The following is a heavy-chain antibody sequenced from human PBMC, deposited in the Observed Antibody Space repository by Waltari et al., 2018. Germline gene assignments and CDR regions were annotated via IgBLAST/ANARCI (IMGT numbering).Heavy chain of an antibody. CDR2: INSDGSST. D-gene: IGHD1-20*01. CDR3: AREINWNDGGRFFDS. CDR1: GFTVRSYW. J-gene: IGHJ4*02. Sequence: EVQLVESGGGLVQPGGSLRLSCTASGFTVRSYWMHWVSQPPGKGLVWVSRINSDGSSTIHADSVKGRFTNSRDNAKSTLYLQMNSLRAEDTAVYYCAREINWNDGGRFFDSWGQGTLVTVSS. V-gene: IGHV3-74*01.